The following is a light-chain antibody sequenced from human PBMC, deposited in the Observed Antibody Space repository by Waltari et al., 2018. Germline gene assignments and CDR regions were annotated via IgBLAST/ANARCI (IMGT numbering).Light chain of an antibody. CDR2: AAS. Sequence: DIQLTQSPSFLSASVGDRVTINCRASQGISSYLAWYQQKPGKAPKLLIYAASTLQSGVPSRFSGSGSGTEFTLTISSLQPEDFATYYCQQLNSYPRYTFGQGTKLEIK. V-gene: IGKV1-9*01. J-gene: IGKJ2*01. CDR3: QQLNSYPRYT. CDR1: QGISSY.